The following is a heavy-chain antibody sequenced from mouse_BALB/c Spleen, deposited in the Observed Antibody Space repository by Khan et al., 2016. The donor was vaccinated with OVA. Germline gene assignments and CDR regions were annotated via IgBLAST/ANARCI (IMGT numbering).Heavy chain of an antibody. Sequence: VQLQESGAELARPGASVKLSCKASGYTFTDYYINWVKQRTGQGLEWIGEISPGSGATYYNARFKGKATLTADTSSSTAYMLLSSLTSEASAGYFCARRNYFGYTFAYWGQGTLVTVSA. CDR3: ARRNYFGYTFAY. D-gene: IGHD1-2*01. V-gene: IGHV1-77*01. J-gene: IGHJ3*01. CDR1: GYTFTDYY. CDR2: ISPGSGAT.